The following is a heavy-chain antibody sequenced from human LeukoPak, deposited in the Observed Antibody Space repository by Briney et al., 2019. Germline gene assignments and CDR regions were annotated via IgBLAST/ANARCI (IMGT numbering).Heavy chain of an antibody. V-gene: IGHV3-21*01. Sequence: GGSLRLSCAVSTFTFSTYNMNWVRQAPGKGLEGVSSISTTSHYIFYADSMKGRFVVSRDNAKNSLYLQMNSLRAEDTAVYYCARSGGSGTTRYFDFWGQGTLVTVSS. CDR1: TFTFSTYN. J-gene: IGHJ4*02. CDR3: ARSGGSGTTRYFDF. CDR2: ISTTSHYI. D-gene: IGHD1-1*01.